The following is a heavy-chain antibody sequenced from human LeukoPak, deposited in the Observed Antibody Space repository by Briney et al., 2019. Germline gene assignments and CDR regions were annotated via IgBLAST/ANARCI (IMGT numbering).Heavy chain of an antibody. D-gene: IGHD2-21*02. J-gene: IGHJ4*02. CDR1: GFTFSSYS. V-gene: IGHV3-23*01. Sequence: GGSLRLSCAASGFTFSSYSMNWVRQAPGKGLEWVSAISGSGGSTYYADSVKGRFTISRDNSKNTLYLQMNSLRAEDTAVYYCAKDRAPHIVVVTAIDYWGQGTLVTVSS. CDR2: ISGSGGST. CDR3: AKDRAPHIVVVTAIDY.